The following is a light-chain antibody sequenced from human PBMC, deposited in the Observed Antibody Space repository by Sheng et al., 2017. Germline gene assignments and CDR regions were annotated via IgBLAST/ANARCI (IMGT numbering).Light chain of an antibody. CDR1: QSVLYTSNNKNY. J-gene: IGKJ1*01. V-gene: IGKV4-1*01. CDR2: WAS. CDR3: QQHFTGPRKT. Sequence: DIVMTQSPDSLAVSLGERATINCKSSQSVLYTSNNKNYLAWYQQRPGQSPKLLIYWASTRESGVPDRFSGSGSGTDFTLTISSLQAEDVAVYYCQQHFTGPRKTFGQGTKVEVK.